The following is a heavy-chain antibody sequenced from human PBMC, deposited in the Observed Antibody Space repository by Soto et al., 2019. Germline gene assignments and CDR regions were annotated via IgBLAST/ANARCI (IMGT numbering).Heavy chain of an antibody. D-gene: IGHD6-6*01. V-gene: IGHV1-18*01. CDR1: GYTFTNYG. J-gene: IGHJ6*03. Sequence: QVQLLQSGAEVKKPGASVKVSCKASGYTFTNYGITWVRQAPGQGLEWMGWISAYNGDTHYTQRLQGRVTMTTDTSTSTAYMELRGLRSDDTAVYYCASVRQLVGYFYYYMDVWGKGTTFTVSS. CDR2: ISAYNGDT. CDR3: ASVRQLVGYFYYYMDV.